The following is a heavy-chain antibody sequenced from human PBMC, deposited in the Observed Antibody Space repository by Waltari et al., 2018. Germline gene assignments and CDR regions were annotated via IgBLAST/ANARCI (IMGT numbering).Heavy chain of an antibody. Sequence: EVQLVESGGGLVQPGGSLILSCAASGFTLSSYWMSWVRQAPGKGMEWVANIKKDGSEEYYGDSVRGRFTISRDNAKNSLYLQMNSLRPEDTAVYYCARDQWFAFDIWGQGTMVTVSS. CDR2: IKKDGSEE. D-gene: IGHD3-22*01. CDR1: GFTLSSYW. J-gene: IGHJ3*02. V-gene: IGHV3-7*01. CDR3: ARDQWFAFDI.